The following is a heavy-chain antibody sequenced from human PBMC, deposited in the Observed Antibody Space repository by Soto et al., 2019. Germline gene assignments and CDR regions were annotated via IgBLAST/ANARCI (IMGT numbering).Heavy chain of an antibody. CDR2: ISSSSNYI. V-gene: IGHV3-21*01. CDR1: GFTFSTYT. Sequence: EVQLVESGGGLVKPGGSLRLSCAASGFTFSTYTMNWVRQAPGKGLEWVSSISSSSNYIYYADSVKGRFTISRDNAKNSVSLQMNSLRAEDTAVYYCARGYGPPDSWGQGTLVTVSS. J-gene: IGHJ4*02. CDR3: ARGYGPPDS. D-gene: IGHD4-17*01.